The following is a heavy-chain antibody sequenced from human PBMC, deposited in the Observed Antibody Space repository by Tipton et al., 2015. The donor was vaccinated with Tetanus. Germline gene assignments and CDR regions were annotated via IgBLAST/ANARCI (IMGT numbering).Heavy chain of an antibody. D-gene: IGHD2-15*01. CDR1: GFIFSSYG. CDR2: SWYDGTDK. V-gene: IGHV3-33*01. J-gene: IGHJ5*02. CDR3: AREAGCSGGSCFSGAFDP. Sequence: SLRLSCAASGFIFSSYGIHWVRQAPGKGLEWLAVSWYDGTDKYYADSVKGRFTISRDNSKNTLYLQMNSLRVEDTALYYCAREAGCSGGSCFSGAFDPWGQGTQVPVSS.